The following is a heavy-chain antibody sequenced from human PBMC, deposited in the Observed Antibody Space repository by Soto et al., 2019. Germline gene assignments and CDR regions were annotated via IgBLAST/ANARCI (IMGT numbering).Heavy chain of an antibody. CDR3: SRWILV. V-gene: IGHV4-31*03. J-gene: IGHJ4*02. Sequence: QVQLQESGPGLVKPSQTLSLTCTVSGGSINSGGYCWSWIRQHPGKGLDWIGCSSYGGSTSYNPPLKSRFTISVDTSKNQFSLKLTSVTAADTAVYYCSRWILVWGQGALITVSS. CDR1: GGSINSGGYC. CDR2: SSYGGST. D-gene: IGHD5-18*01.